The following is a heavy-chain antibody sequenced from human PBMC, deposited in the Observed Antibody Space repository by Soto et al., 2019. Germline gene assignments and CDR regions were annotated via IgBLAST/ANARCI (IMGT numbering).Heavy chain of an antibody. Sequence: ASVKVSCKASGYTFTGYYMHWVRQAPGQGLEWMGWINPNSGDTNYAQKFQGWVTMTRDTSISTAYMELSRLRSDDTAVYYCARGGYSGYDFDYWGQGTLVTVSS. CDR2: INPNSGDT. CDR1: GYTFTGYY. V-gene: IGHV1-2*04. D-gene: IGHD5-12*01. CDR3: ARGGYSGYDFDY. J-gene: IGHJ4*02.